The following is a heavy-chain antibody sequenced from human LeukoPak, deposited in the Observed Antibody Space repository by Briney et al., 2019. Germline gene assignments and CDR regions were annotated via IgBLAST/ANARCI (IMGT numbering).Heavy chain of an antibody. V-gene: IGHV4-30-4*08. CDR3: ARELPYYDYVWGSYRIIDY. D-gene: IGHD3-16*02. J-gene: IGHJ4*02. CDR1: GGSISSGDYY. Sequence: SQTLSLTCTVSGGSISSGDYYWSWIRQPPGKGLEWIGYIYYSGSTYYNPSLKSRVTISVDTSKNQFSLKLISVTAADTAVYYCARELPYYDYVWGSYRIIDYWGQGTLVTVSS. CDR2: IYYSGST.